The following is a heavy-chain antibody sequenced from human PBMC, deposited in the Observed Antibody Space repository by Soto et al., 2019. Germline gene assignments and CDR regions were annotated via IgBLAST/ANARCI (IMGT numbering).Heavy chain of an antibody. Sequence: GGSLRLSCAASGFTFTTCAMSWVRQAPGKGLGWVSTITGSRSGRYYADSVEGRFTISRDNAKNSLYLQMNSLRAEDTAVYYCARVQDYDFWSGYPYGMDVWGQGTTVTVSS. CDR3: ARVQDYDFWSGYPYGMDV. CDR2: ITGSRSGR. D-gene: IGHD3-3*01. J-gene: IGHJ6*02. CDR1: GFTFTTCA. V-gene: IGHV3-21*04.